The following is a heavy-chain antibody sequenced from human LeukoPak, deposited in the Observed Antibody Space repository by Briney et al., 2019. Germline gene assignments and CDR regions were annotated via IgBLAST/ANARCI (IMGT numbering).Heavy chain of an antibody. CDR3: ATQEGYDSGWYYFDY. CDR1: GFTFSSYA. D-gene: IGHD6-19*01. V-gene: IGHV3-23*01. CDR2: ISGSGGNT. Sequence: GGSLRLSCAASGFTFSSYAMSWVRQAPGKGLEWVSAISGSGGNTYYADSVKGRFTISRDNSKNTLYLQMDSLRAEDTAVYYCATQEGYDSGWYYFDYWGQGTPVTVSS. J-gene: IGHJ4*02.